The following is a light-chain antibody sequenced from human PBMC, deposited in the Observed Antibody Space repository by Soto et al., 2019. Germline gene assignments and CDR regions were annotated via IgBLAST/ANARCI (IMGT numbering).Light chain of an antibody. CDR2: DAS. J-gene: IGKJ1*01. CDR3: QQSNNWPQT. V-gene: IGKV3-15*01. Sequence: EIVVTQSPATLSVSPGETATLSCRASQSVSSNLAWYQQKPGQAPRLLISDASTRPAGLPARFSGSGSGTEFTLTISSLQSEDFAVYFCQQSNNWPQTFGQGTKVEIK. CDR1: QSVSSN.